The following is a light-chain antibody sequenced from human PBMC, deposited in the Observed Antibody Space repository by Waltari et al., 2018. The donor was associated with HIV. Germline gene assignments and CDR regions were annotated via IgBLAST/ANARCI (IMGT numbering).Light chain of an antibody. V-gene: IGLV2-11*01. CDR2: DVS. Sequence: SALTQPRSVSGSPGPSVTLSCPGTSTAVGGYNFSSWYQQHPGKAPKLVIYDVSKWPSGVPDRFSGSKSGNTASLTISGLQAEDEADYYCCSYTGSYTWVFGGGTELTVL. CDR1: STAVGGYNF. J-gene: IGLJ3*02. CDR3: CSYTGSYTWV.